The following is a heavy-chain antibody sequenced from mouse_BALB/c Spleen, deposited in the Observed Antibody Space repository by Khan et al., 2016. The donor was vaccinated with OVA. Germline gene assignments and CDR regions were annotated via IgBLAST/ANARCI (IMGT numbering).Heavy chain of an antibody. CDR3: ARSKYYGSSLDAVDD. V-gene: IGHV1S41*01. J-gene: IGHJ4*01. Sequence: DLVKPGASVKLSCKASDYTFTSFWINWIKQRPGQGLEWVGHNGPGSGATYYNELFKGKAKLTVDTSSRTAYIPPSSLSSEDSAVYVCARSKYYGSSLDAVDDGCQGTSVTVSS. CDR1: DYTFTSFW. CDR2: NGPGSGAT. D-gene: IGHD1-1*01.